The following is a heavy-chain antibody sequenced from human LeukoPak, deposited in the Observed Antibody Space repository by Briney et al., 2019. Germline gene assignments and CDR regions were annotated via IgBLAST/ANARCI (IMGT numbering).Heavy chain of an antibody. J-gene: IGHJ4*02. Sequence: GGSLRLSCAASGFTFSGYGMHWVRQAPGKGLEWVAVISYDGSNKYYADSVKGRFTISRDNSKNTLYLQMNSLRAEDTAVYYCAKVAAMGILYHFDYWGQGTLVTVSS. V-gene: IGHV3-30*18. CDR2: ISYDGSNK. CDR1: GFTFSGYG. D-gene: IGHD3-16*01. CDR3: AKVAAMGILYHFDY.